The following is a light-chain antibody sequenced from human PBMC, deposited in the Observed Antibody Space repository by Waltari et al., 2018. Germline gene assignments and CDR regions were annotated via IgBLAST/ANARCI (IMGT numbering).Light chain of an antibody. V-gene: IGKV3-15*01. CDR3: QQYNNWPPRDT. CDR2: GAS. Sequence: EIVMTQSAGNLSGCPGEIANLSCRASQSVSSNLAWYQQKPGQAPRLLIYGASTRATGIPARFSGSGSGTEFTLTISSLQSEDFAVYYCQQYNNWPPRDTFGQGTKLEIK. J-gene: IGKJ2*01. CDR1: QSVSSN.